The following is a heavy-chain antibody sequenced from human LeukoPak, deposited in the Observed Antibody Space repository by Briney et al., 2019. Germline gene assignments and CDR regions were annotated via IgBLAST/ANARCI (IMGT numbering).Heavy chain of an antibody. CDR3: VTAPRWLQCGYFNN. V-gene: IGHV3-30*02. J-gene: IGHJ4*02. Sequence: GGSLRLSCAASGFTFDTYGMHWVRQAPGKGLDWVAFIPYDGSNEYYADSVKGRFTISRDSSKNTLYLQMNSLRPEDTAVYYCVTAPRWLQCGYFNNWGQGTLVTVSS. D-gene: IGHD5-24*01. CDR1: GFTFDTYG. CDR2: IPYDGSNE.